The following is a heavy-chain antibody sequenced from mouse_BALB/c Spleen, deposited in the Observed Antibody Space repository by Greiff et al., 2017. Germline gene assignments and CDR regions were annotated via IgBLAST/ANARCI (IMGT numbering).Heavy chain of an antibody. CDR3: ARDRGSSYPYAMDD. D-gene: IGHD1-1*01. Sequence: EVQGVESGGGLVKPGGSLKLSCAASGFTFSDYYMYWVRQTPEKRLEWVATISDGGSYTYYPDSVKGRFTISRDNAKNNLYLQMSSLKSEDTAMYYCARDRGSSYPYAMDDWGQGTSVTVSS. CDR1: GFTFSDYY. CDR2: ISDGGSYT. V-gene: IGHV5-4*02. J-gene: IGHJ4*01.